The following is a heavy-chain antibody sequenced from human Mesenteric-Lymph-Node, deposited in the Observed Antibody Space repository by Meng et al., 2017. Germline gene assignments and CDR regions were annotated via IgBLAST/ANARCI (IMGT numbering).Heavy chain of an antibody. J-gene: IGHJ4*02. D-gene: IGHD6-13*01. Sequence: ETLSLTCAVSGGSISSYYWSWIRQPPGKGLEWIGYIYYSGSTNYNPSLKSRVTISVDTSKNQFSLKLSSVTAADTAVYYCAMGIAAAGPDYWGQGTLVTVSS. V-gene: IGHV4-59*12. CDR1: GGSISSYY. CDR2: IYYSGST. CDR3: AMGIAAAGPDY.